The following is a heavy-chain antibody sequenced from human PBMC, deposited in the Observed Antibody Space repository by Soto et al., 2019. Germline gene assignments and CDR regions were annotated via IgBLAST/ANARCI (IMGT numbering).Heavy chain of an antibody. V-gene: IGHV1-18*01. CDR2: ISAYNGNT. J-gene: IGHJ6*02. D-gene: IGHD3-16*01. CDR1: GYTFTSYG. Sequence: ASVKVSCKASGYTFTSYGISWVRQAPGQGLEWMGWISAYNGNTNYAQKLQGRVTMTTDTSTSTAYMELRSLRSDDTAVYYCARRLLDVPYYGMDVWGQGTTVTVSS. CDR3: ARRLLDVPYYGMDV.